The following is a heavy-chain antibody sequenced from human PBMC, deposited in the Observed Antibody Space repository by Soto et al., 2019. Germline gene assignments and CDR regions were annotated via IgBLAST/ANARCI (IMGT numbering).Heavy chain of an antibody. CDR1: GYSFTSYW. D-gene: IGHD6-25*01. CDR3: ARGVGSAAARFFDS. V-gene: IGHV5-51*01. Sequence: LGESLKISCKGSGYSFTSYWIAWARQMPGKGLEWMGIIYPGDSDTIYSPSFQGQVTISADKSMTTAYLQWSSLKASDTAMYYCARGVGSAAARFFDSWGQGTLVTVSS. J-gene: IGHJ4*02. CDR2: IYPGDSDT.